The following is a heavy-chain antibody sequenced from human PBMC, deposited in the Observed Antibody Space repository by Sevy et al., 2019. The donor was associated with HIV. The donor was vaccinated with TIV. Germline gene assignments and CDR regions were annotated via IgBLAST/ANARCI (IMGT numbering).Heavy chain of an antibody. D-gene: IGHD3-3*01. Sequence: ASVKVSCKASGYTFTSYGISWVRQAPGQGLEWMGWISAYNGNTNYAQKLQGRVTMTTDTSTSTAYMELGSLRSDDTAVYYCARDRYDFWSGYLSRPYYYYYMDVWGKGTTVTVSS. V-gene: IGHV1-18*04. CDR3: ARDRYDFWSGYLSRPYYYYYMDV. CDR2: ISAYNGNT. CDR1: GYTFTSYG. J-gene: IGHJ6*03.